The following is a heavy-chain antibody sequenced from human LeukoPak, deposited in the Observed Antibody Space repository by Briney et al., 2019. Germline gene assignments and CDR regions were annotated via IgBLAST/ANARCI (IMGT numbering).Heavy chain of an antibody. D-gene: IGHD6-13*01. J-gene: IGHJ6*02. CDR1: GFTFSSYW. CDR3: ARDRLIAAAGRRGYYYYGMDV. Sequence: GGCLRLSCAASGFTFSSYWMSWVRQAPGKGLEWVANIKQDGSEKYYVDSVKGRFTISRDNAKNSLYLQMNSLRAEDTAVYYCARDRLIAAAGRRGYYYYGMDVWGQGTTVTVSS. V-gene: IGHV3-7*01. CDR2: IKQDGSEK.